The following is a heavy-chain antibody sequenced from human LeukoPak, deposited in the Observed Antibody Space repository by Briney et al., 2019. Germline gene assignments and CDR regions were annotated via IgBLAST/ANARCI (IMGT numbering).Heavy chain of an antibody. J-gene: IGHJ4*02. CDR2: VIPILGVA. Sequence: SVKVSCKASGGTFKTYAISWVRQAPGQGLEWMGRVIPILGVANYAQRFQGRINITADKSTSIAYMGLRSLRSEDSAVYFCAKDATPHMPASLWGQGTLVTVSS. CDR1: GGTFKTYA. D-gene: IGHD2-2*01. V-gene: IGHV1-69*04. CDR3: AKDATPHMPASL.